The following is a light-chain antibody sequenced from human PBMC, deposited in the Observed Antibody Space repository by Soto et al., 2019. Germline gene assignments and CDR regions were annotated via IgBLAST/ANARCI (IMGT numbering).Light chain of an antibody. CDR3: QQYYSYQIT. J-gene: IGKJ5*01. V-gene: IGKV1-8*01. Sequence: AIRMTQSPSSFSASTGDRVTITFRASQGISSYLAWYQQKPGKAPKLLIYAASTLQSGVPSRFSGSGSGTDFTLTISCLQSEDFATYYCQQYYSYQITFGQGTRLEI. CDR1: QGISSY. CDR2: AAS.